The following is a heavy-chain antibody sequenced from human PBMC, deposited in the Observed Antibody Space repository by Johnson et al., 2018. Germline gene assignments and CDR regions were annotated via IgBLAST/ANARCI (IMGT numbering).Heavy chain of an antibody. CDR2: LGYDGSNK. J-gene: IGHJ3*02. CDR3: AKGVVAELQLGTFDI. D-gene: IGHD1-7*01. V-gene: IGHV3-33*06. Sequence: QVQLVQSGGGVFQXGRSLRLXCAASGFTFSSYGLHWVRQAPGKGLEWVAVLGYDGSNKYYADSVTGRFTISRDNSKNTLYLQMNSLRAEDTALYYCAKGVVAELQLGTFDIWGQGTMVTVSS. CDR1: GFTFSSYG.